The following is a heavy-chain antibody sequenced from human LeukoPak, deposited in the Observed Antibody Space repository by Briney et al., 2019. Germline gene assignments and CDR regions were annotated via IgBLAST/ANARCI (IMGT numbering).Heavy chain of an antibody. CDR3: ARGLERRRDYYYYVDV. CDR2: IIPILGIA. V-gene: IGHV1-69*02. CDR1: GYTFTSHY. J-gene: IGHJ6*03. Sequence: SVKVSCKASGYTFTSHYLHWVRQAPGQGLEWMGRIIPILGIANYAQKFQGRVTITTDESTSTAYMELSSLRSEDTAVYYCARGLERRRDYYYYVDVWGKGTTVTVSS. D-gene: IGHD1-1*01.